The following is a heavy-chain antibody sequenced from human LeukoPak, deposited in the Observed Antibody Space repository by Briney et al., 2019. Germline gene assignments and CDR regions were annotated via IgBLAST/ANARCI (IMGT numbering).Heavy chain of an antibody. J-gene: IGHJ4*02. CDR2: INHSGST. CDR3: ARDSGDGEFDY. V-gene: IGHV4-39*07. D-gene: IGHD7-27*01. Sequence: PSETLSLTCTVSGGSISSSSYYWGWIRQPPGKGLEWIGEINHSGSTNYNPSLKSRVTISVDTSKNQFSLKLSSVTAADTAVYYCARDSGDGEFDYWGQGTLVTVSS. CDR1: GGSISSSSYY.